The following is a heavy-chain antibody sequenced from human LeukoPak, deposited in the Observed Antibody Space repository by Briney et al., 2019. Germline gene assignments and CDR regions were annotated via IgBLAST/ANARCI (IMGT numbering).Heavy chain of an antibody. Sequence: KESGPTLVKPTQTLTLTCSFAGFSLSTSGVAVGWIRQPPGKPLDWLAIIYWDGDKRYSPSPKNRLTITKDTSKNQVVLTMTDMDPLDTATYFCTRSLRSPDCDNSRCYYFDSWGQGTLVTVSS. CDR2: IYWDGDK. CDR3: TRSLRSPDCDNSRCYYFDS. V-gene: IGHV2-5*02. CDR1: GFSLSTSGVA. J-gene: IGHJ4*02. D-gene: IGHD2/OR15-2a*01.